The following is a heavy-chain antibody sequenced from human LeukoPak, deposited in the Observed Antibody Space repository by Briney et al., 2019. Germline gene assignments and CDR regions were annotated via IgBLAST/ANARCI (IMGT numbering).Heavy chain of an antibody. CDR2: IKSDGSST. J-gene: IGHJ4*02. CDR3: ARDGYNSDFGDY. V-gene: IGHV3-74*01. D-gene: IGHD5-24*01. Sequence: GGSLRLSCAASGSTFSRYWMHWVRQAPGKGLVWVSRIKSDGSSTNYADSVKGQFTISRDNAKNTLYLQMNSLRAEDTAVYYCARDGYNSDFGDYWGQGTLVTVSS. CDR1: GSTFSRYW.